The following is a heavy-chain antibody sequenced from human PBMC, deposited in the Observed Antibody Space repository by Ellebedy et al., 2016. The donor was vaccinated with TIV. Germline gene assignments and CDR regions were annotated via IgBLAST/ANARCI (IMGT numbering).Heavy chain of an antibody. V-gene: IGHV5-51*01. CDR3: ARLSTNVIGYWYFDL. CDR2: IYPGDSGP. D-gene: IGHD2-8*01. CDR1: GYTFTSYW. J-gene: IGHJ2*01. Sequence: GESLKISCAGSGYTFTSYWNGWVRQLPGNGLEWMGIIYPGDSGPRYSASFQGQVTISADKSITTAYLQWSSLKASDTAIYYCARLSTNVIGYWYFDLWGRGTLVTVSS.